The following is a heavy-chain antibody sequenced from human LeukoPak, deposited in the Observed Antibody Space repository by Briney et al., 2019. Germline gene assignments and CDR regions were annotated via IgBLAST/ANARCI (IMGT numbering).Heavy chain of an antibody. J-gene: IGHJ4*02. CDR1: GGSISSGGYY. Sequence: SETLSLTCTVSGGSISSGGYYWRWIRQHPGKGLEWIGYIYYSESTYYNPSLKSRVTISVDTSKNQFSLKLSSVTAADTAVYYCARASTGGYYGSGSFDYWGQGTLVTVSS. V-gene: IGHV4-31*03. CDR3: ARASTGGYYGSGSFDY. CDR2: IYYSEST. D-gene: IGHD3-10*01.